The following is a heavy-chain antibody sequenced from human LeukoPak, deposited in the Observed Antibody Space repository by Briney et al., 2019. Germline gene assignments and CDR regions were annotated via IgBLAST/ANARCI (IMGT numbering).Heavy chain of an antibody. CDR3: ARDVGGYNYGYSLDY. J-gene: IGHJ4*02. D-gene: IGHD5-18*01. CDR2: IYTSGST. CDR1: GGSISTYY. Sequence: SEALSLTCTVSGGSISTYYCSWIRQPAGKGLEWIGRIYTSGSTSYNSSLKSRVTMSVDTPKNQFSLKLSSVTAADTAVYYCARDVGGYNYGYSLDYWGQGTLVSVSS. V-gene: IGHV4-4*07.